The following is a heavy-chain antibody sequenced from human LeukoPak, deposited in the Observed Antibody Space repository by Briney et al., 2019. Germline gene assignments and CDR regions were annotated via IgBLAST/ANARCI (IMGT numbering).Heavy chain of an antibody. CDR3: ARAWTGRYCSGGSCYRLYYFDY. Sequence: GGSLRLSCADSGFTVGSNYMNWVRQAPGKGLEWVSVVHSGGTTYYADSVKGRFTISRDNSENTLSLQMNSLRAEDTAVYYCARAWTGRYCSGGSCYRLYYFDYWGQGTLVTVSS. D-gene: IGHD2-15*01. V-gene: IGHV3-53*01. CDR1: GFTVGSNY. CDR2: VHSGGTT. J-gene: IGHJ4*02.